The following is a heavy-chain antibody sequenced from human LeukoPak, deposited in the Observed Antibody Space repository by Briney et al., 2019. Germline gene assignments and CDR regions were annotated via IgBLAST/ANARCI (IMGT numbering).Heavy chain of an antibody. V-gene: IGHV4-59*08. J-gene: IGHJ5*02. CDR3: ARRYCSSTSCYEGYWFDP. Sequence: SETLSLTCTVSGGSISSYYWSWIRQPPGKGLEWIGYIYYSGSTNYNPSLKSRVTISVDTSKNQFSLKLSSVTAADTAVYYCARRYCSSTSCYEGYWFDPWGQGTLVTVSS. D-gene: IGHD2-2*01. CDR1: GGSISSYY. CDR2: IYYSGST.